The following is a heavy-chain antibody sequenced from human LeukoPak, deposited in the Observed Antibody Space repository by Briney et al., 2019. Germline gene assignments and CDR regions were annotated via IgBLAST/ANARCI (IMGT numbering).Heavy chain of an antibody. D-gene: IGHD3-22*01. CDR3: AHGSSGPGY. V-gene: IGHV3-23*01. Sequence: GGSLRLSCAASGFTFSSYAMTWVRQAPGKGLEWVLTISDSGGSTFYANSVKGRFTISRDNSRNTLFLQMNTLRAEDTAVYFCAHGSSGPGYWGQGTLVTVSS. CDR1: GFTFSSYA. CDR2: ISDSGGST. J-gene: IGHJ4*02.